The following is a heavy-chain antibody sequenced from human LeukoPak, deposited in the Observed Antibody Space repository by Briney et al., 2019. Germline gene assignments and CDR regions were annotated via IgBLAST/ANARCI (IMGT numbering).Heavy chain of an antibody. J-gene: IGHJ4*02. CDR1: GGSISSGGYY. CDR3: ARVNSSGWLTFFDY. Sequence: PSQTLSLTCTVCGGSISSGGYYLSWIRQHPGKGLEWIGYIYYSGSTYYNPSLKSRVTISVDTSKNQFSLKLSSVTAADTAVYYCARVNSSGWLTFFDYWGQGTLVTVSS. CDR2: IYYSGST. D-gene: IGHD6-19*01. V-gene: IGHV4-31*03.